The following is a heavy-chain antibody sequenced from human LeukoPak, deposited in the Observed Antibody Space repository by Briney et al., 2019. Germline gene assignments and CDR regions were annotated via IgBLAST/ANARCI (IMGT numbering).Heavy chain of an antibody. D-gene: IGHD5-18*01. J-gene: IGHJ4*02. CDR3: ARDPTRRGYSYTYDY. CDR1: GYTLTELS. Sequence: ASVKVSCKVSGYTLTELSMHWVRQAPGQGLEWMGRINPNSGGTNYAQKFQGRVTMTRDTSISTAYMELSRLRSDDTAVYYCARDPTRRGYSYTYDYWGQGTLVTVSS. V-gene: IGHV1-2*06. CDR2: INPNSGGT.